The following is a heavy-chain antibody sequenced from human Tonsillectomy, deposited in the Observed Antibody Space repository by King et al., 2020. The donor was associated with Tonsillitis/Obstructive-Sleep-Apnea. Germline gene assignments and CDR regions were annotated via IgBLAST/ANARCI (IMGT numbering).Heavy chain of an antibody. Sequence: VQLVESGGGVVQPGRSLRLSCAASGFTFSSYAMHWVRQAPGKGLEWVAVISYDGSNKYYADSVKGRFTISRDNSKNTLYLRMNSLRAEDTAVYYCAGGENYYYYGMDVWGQGTTVTVSS. V-gene: IGHV3-30*04. J-gene: IGHJ6*02. D-gene: IGHD3-16*01. CDR3: AGGENYYYYGMDV. CDR2: ISYDGSNK. CDR1: GFTFSSYA.